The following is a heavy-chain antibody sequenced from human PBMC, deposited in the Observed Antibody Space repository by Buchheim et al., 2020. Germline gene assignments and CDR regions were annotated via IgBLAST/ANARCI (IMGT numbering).Heavy chain of an antibody. V-gene: IGHV3-74*01. CDR1: GFTFSSYW. Sequence: EVQLVESGGGLVQPGGSLRLSCAASGFTFSSYWMHWVRQAPGKGLVWVSRINSDGSSTSYADSVKGRFTISRDNAKNTLYMQMNSLRAEDTAVYYCARDIAFYSSGYYYYYYGMDVWGQGTT. CDR3: ARDIAFYSSGYYYYYYGMDV. J-gene: IGHJ6*02. D-gene: IGHD3-22*01. CDR2: INSDGSST.